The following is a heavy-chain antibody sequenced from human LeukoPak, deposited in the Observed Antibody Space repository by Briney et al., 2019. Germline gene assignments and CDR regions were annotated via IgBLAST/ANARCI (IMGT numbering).Heavy chain of an antibody. CDR3: AISGSYFGGWFDP. CDR2: IHYSGST. Sequence: SETLSLTCTVSGDSISNYYWNWIRQPPAKGLEWIGYIHYSGSTDYNPSFKSRVTISADTSKNQFSLNMESVTAADTAVYYCAISGSYFGGWFDPWGQGILVTVSS. D-gene: IGHD1-26*01. V-gene: IGHV4-59*01. CDR1: GDSISNYY. J-gene: IGHJ5*02.